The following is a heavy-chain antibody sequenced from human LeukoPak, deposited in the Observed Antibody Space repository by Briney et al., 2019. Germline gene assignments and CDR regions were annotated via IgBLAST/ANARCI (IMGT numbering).Heavy chain of an antibody. D-gene: IGHD3-9*01. CDR3: ARHGHVLRYFDWLFPLDY. J-gene: IGHJ4*02. CDR1: GGSISSYY. CDR2: IYTSGST. Sequence: SETLSLTCTVSGGSISSYYWSWIRQPAGKGLEWIGRIYTSGSTNYNPSLKSRVTMSVDTSKNQFSLKLSSVTAADTAVYYCARHGHVLRYFDWLFPLDYWGQGTLVTVSS. V-gene: IGHV4-4*07.